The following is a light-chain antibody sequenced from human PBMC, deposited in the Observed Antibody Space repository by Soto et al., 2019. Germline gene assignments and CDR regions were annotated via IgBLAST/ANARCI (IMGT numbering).Light chain of an antibody. CDR3: QQYNSYSWT. Sequence: GDRVTITCRASQSISSWLAWYQQKPGKAPKLLIYDASSLESGVPSRFSGSGSGTEFTLTISSLQPDDFATYYCQQYNSYSWTVGPGTKVEIK. CDR2: DAS. CDR1: QSISSW. J-gene: IGKJ1*01. V-gene: IGKV1-5*01.